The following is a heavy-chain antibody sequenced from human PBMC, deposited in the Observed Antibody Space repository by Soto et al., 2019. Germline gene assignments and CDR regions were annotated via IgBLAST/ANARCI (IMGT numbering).Heavy chain of an antibody. V-gene: IGHV1-69*02. J-gene: IGHJ4*02. Sequence: QVQLVQSGAEVKRPGSSVKVSCKASGGTFSSYTISWVRQAPGQGLEWMGRIIPILGIANYAQKFQGRVTITADKSTSTAYMELSSLRSEDTAVYYCAYCSSTRNHDYWGQGTLVTVSS. CDR3: AYCSSTRNHDY. CDR1: GGTFSSYT. CDR2: IIPILGIA. D-gene: IGHD2-2*01.